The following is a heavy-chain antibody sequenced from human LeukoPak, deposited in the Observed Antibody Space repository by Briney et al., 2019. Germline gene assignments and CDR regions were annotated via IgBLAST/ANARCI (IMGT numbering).Heavy chain of an antibody. J-gene: IGHJ4*02. D-gene: IGHD6-13*01. CDR1: GGSISSGGYS. CDR2: IYYSGST. V-gene: IGHV4-31*03. Sequence: SQTLSLTCTVSGGSISSGGYSWSWIRQHPGKGLEWIGYIYYSGSTYCNPSLKSRVTISVDTSKNQFSLKLSSVTAADTAVYYCARAYKQLLDYWGQGTLVTVSS. CDR3: ARAYKQLLDY.